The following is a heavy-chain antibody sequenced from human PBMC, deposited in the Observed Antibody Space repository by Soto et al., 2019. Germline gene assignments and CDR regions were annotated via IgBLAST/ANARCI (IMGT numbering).Heavy chain of an antibody. D-gene: IGHD2-8*01. CDR1: GFTFSSYA. CDR3: ARDNVYFDY. J-gene: IGHJ4*02. V-gene: IGHV3-30-3*01. Sequence: QVQLVESGGGVVQPGRSLRLSCAASGFTFSSYAMHWVRQAPGKGLEWVAVISYDGSNKYYADSVKGRFTISRDNSNNTLYLQMNSLRAEDTAVYYCARDNVYFDYWGQGTLVTVSS. CDR2: ISYDGSNK.